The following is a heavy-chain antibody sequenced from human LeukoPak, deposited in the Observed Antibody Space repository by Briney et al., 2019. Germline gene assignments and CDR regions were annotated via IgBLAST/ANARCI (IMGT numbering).Heavy chain of an antibody. CDR3: ARHGYYYGSGSSWFDP. Sequence: GESLRISCEGSGYSFTSYWISWVRQMPGKGLEWMGRIDPSDSYTNYSPSFQGHVTISADKSISTAYLQWSSLKASDTAMYYCARHGYYYGSGSSWFDPWGQGTPVTVSS. CDR2: IDPSDSYT. CDR1: GYSFTSYW. V-gene: IGHV5-10-1*01. D-gene: IGHD3-10*01. J-gene: IGHJ5*02.